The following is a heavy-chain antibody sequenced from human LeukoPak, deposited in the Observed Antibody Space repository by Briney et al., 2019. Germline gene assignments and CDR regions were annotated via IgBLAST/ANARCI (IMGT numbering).Heavy chain of an antibody. D-gene: IGHD2-2*01. J-gene: IGHJ4*02. Sequence: SETLSLTCAVYGGSFSGYYWSWIRQPPGKGLEWIGEINHSGSTNYNPSLKSRVTISVDTSKNQFSLKLSSVTAADTAVYYCARDEGSTSPIYWGQGTLVTVSS. CDR2: INHSGST. CDR1: GGSFSGYY. CDR3: ARDEGSTSPIY. V-gene: IGHV4-34*01.